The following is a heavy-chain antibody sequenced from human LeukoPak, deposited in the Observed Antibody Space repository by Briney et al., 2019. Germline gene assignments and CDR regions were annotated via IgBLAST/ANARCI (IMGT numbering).Heavy chain of an antibody. Sequence: PGRSLRLSCAASGFTFSSYAMHWVRRAPGKGLEWVAVISYDGSNKYYADSVKGRFTISRDNSKNTLYLQMNSLRAEDTAVYYCASLYSGYALWGLSYYFDYWGQGTLVTVSS. J-gene: IGHJ4*02. CDR2: ISYDGSNK. V-gene: IGHV3-30-3*01. CDR1: GFTFSSYA. D-gene: IGHD5-12*01. CDR3: ASLYSGYALWGLSYYFDY.